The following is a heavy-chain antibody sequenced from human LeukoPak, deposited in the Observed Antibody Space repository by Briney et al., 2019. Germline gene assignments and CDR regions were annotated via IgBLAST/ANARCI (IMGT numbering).Heavy chain of an antibody. CDR1: GGSISSYY. D-gene: IGHD3-10*01. J-gene: IGHJ5*02. CDR2: INHSGST. V-gene: IGHV4-34*01. Sequence: PSETLSLTCTVSGGSISSYYWSWIRQPPGKGLEWIGEINHSGSTNYNPSLKSRVTISVDTSKNQFSLKLSSVTAADTAVYYCARGSTVLLWFGELNNWFDPWGQGTLVTVSS. CDR3: ARGSTVLLWFGELNNWFDP.